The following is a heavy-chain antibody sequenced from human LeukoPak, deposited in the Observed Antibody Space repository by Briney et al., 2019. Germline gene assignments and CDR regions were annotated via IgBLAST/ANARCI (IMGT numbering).Heavy chain of an antibody. CDR3: ARDFVGARGN. V-gene: IGHV3-21*01. CDR1: GFTFSSYS. CDR2: ISSSSSYI. D-gene: IGHD1-26*01. Sequence: PGGSLRLSCAASGFTFSSYSMNWVRQAPGQGLEWVSSISSSSSYIYYADSVKGRFTISRDNAKNSLYPQMNSLRAEDTAVYYCARDFVGARGNWGQGTLVTVSS. J-gene: IGHJ4*02.